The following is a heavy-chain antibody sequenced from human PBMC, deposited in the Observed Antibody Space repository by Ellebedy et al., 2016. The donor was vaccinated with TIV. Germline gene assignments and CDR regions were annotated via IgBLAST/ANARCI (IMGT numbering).Heavy chain of an antibody. V-gene: IGHV3-11*01. CDR1: GGSVSSGSYY. J-gene: IGHJ4*02. CDR3: ARGRITMIVVASTHFDY. Sequence: GGSLRLXXTVSGGSVSSGSYYWSWIRQAPGKGLEWVSYISSSGSTIYYADSVKGRFTISRDNAKNSLYLQMNSLRAEDTAVYYCARGRITMIVVASTHFDYWGQGTLVTVSS. D-gene: IGHD3-22*01. CDR2: ISSSGSTI.